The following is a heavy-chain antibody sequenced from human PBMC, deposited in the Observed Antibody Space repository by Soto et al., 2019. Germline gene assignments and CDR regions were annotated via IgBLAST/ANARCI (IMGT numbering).Heavy chain of an antibody. CDR2: ITWNSDKI. CDR1: GFTFDDYA. CDR3: AASRGYDSSGYSGYYYGMDV. J-gene: IGHJ6*02. V-gene: IGHV3-9*01. D-gene: IGHD3-22*01. Sequence: EVQLVESGGGLVQPGRSLRLSCAASGFTFDDYAMHWVRQAPGRGLEWVSGITWNSDKIGYAGSVKGRFSISRDNAKNSLYLQMNSLRADDTALYYCAASRGYDSSGYSGYYYGMDVWGQGTTVTVSS.